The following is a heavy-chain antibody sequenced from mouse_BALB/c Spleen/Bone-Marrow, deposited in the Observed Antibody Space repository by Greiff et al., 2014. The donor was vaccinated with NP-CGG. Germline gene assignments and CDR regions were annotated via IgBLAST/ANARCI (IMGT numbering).Heavy chain of an antibody. D-gene: IGHD2-3*01. V-gene: IGHV1-39*01. CDR3: ARGHDGYRTWFAY. Sequence: VQLQQSGPELEKPGASVKMSCKASGYTFTDYNMNWVKQSNGKSLEWIGNIDPSYGGTTYNQKFKGKATLTVDKSSSTVYMQLKRLTSEDSAVYYCARGHDGYRTWFAYWGQGTLVTVSA. J-gene: IGHJ3*01. CDR2: IDPSYGGT. CDR1: GYTFTDYN.